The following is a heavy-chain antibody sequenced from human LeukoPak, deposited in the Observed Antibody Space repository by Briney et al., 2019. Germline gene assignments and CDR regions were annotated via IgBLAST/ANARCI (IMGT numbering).Heavy chain of an antibody. V-gene: IGHV3-23*01. J-gene: IGHJ4*02. Sequence: GGSLRLSCAASGFTFTRYAMKWVRQAPGKGLEWVPTISGPGDKTYYADSVKGRFTISRDNSKNTVYLQMNSLRAGDTAVYYCAREATSSSGWYIDYWGQGTLVTVSS. D-gene: IGHD6-25*01. CDR2: ISGPGDKT. CDR1: GFTFTRYA. CDR3: AREATSSSGWYIDY.